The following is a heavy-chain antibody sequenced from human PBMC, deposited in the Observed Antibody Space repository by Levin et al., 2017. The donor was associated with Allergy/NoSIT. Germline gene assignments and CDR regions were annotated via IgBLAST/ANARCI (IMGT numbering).Heavy chain of an antibody. Sequence: GESLKISCAASGFTFSSYAMSWVRQAPGKGLEWVSAISGSGGSTYYADSVKGRFTISRDNSKNTLYLQMNSLRAEDTAVYYCAKVGVVVTAIFAFDIWGQGTMVTVSS. V-gene: IGHV3-23*01. CDR1: GFTFSSYA. CDR3: AKVGVVVTAIFAFDI. D-gene: IGHD2-21*02. J-gene: IGHJ3*02. CDR2: ISGSGGST.